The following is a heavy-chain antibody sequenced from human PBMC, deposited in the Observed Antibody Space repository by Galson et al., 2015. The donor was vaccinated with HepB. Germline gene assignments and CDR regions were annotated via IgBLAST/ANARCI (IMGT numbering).Heavy chain of an antibody. J-gene: IGHJ5*02. CDR3: ARGAIVVVVAAIRAPNWFDP. V-gene: IGHV1-46*03. D-gene: IGHD2-15*01. CDR2: INPSGGST. CDR1: GYTFTSYY. Sequence: SVKVSCKASGYTFTSYYMHWVRQAPGQGLEWMGIINPSGGSTSYAQKFQGRVTMTRDTSTSTVYMELSSLRSEDTAVYYCARGAIVVVVAAIRAPNWFDPWGQGTLVTVSS.